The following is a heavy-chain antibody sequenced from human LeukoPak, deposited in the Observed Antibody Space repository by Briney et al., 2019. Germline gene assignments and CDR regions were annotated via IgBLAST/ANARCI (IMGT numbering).Heavy chain of an antibody. CDR2: ISYSDPT. Sequence: PSETLSLTCNVSGVSMASNTHYRTWIRQHPGTGLEWIGFISYSDPTSYNPSLRSRVAFSLDTSKNQFSLQLHSVTAADTAVYYCALSRYGEALFDYWGQGSLVTVSS. J-gene: IGHJ4*02. CDR1: GVSMASNTHY. D-gene: IGHD3-10*01. CDR3: ALSRYGEALFDY. V-gene: IGHV4-31*03.